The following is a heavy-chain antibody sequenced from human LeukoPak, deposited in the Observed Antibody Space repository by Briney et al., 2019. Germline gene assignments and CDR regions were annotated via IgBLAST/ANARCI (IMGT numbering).Heavy chain of an antibody. D-gene: IGHD3-16*01. Sequence: PGRSLRLSCAASGFTFDDYAMHWVRQAPGKGLEWASGISWNSGSIGDADSVKGRFTISRDNAKNSLYLQMNSLRAEDTALYYCAKDTKYDSRGAFDYWGQGTLVTVSS. V-gene: IGHV3-9*01. J-gene: IGHJ4*02. CDR3: AKDTKYDSRGAFDY. CDR1: GFTFDDYA. CDR2: ISWNSGSI.